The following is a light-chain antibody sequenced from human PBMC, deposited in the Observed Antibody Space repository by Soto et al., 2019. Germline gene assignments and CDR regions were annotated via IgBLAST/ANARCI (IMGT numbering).Light chain of an antibody. V-gene: IGKV3-20*01. CDR2: DAS. J-gene: IGKJ1*01. CDR3: QHYGRSPS. CDR1: QSVGSAY. Sequence: EIVLTQSPGTLSLSPGERATLSCRASQSVGSAYVGWYQQKPGQAPRLLIFDASRGATGIPDRFSGSGSGTNFTLTSNKVEPEDSAVYYCQHYGRSPSFGRGTKVDIK.